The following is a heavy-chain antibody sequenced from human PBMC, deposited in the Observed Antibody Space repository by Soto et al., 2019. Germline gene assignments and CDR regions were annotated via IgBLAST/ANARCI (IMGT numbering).Heavy chain of an antibody. Sequence: PGGSLRLSCAASGFTFSSYGMHWVRQAPGKGLEWVAVIWYDGSNKYYADSVKGRFTISRDNSKNTLYLQMNSLRAEDTAVYYCARDLQEIRSWGSRNSPADDYYYGMDVWGQGTTVTVSS. D-gene: IGHD2-15*01. J-gene: IGHJ6*02. CDR1: GFTFSSYG. V-gene: IGHV3-33*01. CDR3: ARDLQEIRSWGSRNSPADDYYYGMDV. CDR2: IWYDGSNK.